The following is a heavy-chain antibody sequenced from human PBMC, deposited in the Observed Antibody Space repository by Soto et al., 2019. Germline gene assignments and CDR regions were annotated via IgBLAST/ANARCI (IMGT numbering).Heavy chain of an antibody. D-gene: IGHD1-26*01. CDR1: GASISTSNW. J-gene: IGHJ3*01. Sequence: QVQLQESGPGLVNPSGTLSLTCVISGASISTSNWWSWVRQSPGKGLEWIGEIYHTGSTSYSPSLKSRVSMSIDKSKNQFSLRLTAVTAADTAIYYCARGPRSGSYSVDGFDVWGQGTMVTVYS. V-gene: IGHV4-4*02. CDR2: IYHTGST. CDR3: ARGPRSGSYSVDGFDV.